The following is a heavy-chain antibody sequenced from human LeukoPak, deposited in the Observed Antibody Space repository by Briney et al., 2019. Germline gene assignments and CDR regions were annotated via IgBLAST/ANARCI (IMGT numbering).Heavy chain of an antibody. J-gene: IGHJ4*02. D-gene: IGHD2-2*01. Sequence: PGRSLRLSCAASGFTFSSYAMHWVRQAPGKGLEWVAVISYDGSNKYYADSVKGRFTISRDNSKNTLYLQMNSLRAEDTAVYYCARGGVVPAATDYWGQGTLVTVSS. CDR3: ARGGVVPAATDY. V-gene: IGHV3-30*04. CDR2: ISYDGSNK. CDR1: GFTFSSYA.